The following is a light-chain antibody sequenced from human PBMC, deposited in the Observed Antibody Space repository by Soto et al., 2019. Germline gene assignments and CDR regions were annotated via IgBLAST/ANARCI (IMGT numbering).Light chain of an antibody. J-gene: IGKJ4*01. CDR2: DAS. CDR1: QRVSSY. V-gene: IGKV3-11*01. Sequence: EIVLTQSPATLSLSPGERATLSCRASQRVSSYLAWYQQKPGQAPRLLIYDASNRATGIPARFSGSGSGTDFTLTISSLEPEDFAVYYCQQRSNWLTFGGGTNVEIK. CDR3: QQRSNWLT.